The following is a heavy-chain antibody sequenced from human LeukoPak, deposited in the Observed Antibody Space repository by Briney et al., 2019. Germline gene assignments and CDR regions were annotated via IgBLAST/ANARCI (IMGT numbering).Heavy chain of an antibody. V-gene: IGHV4-59*01. Sequence: SETLSLTCTVSADSMNNYYWTRIRQPPGKGLEWIGYIYNSGSTNYNPSLKSRITISVDTSRKQLSLKLSSVTAADTAVYYCAAEFSNEQWLDWDYWGPGTLVTVSS. CDR3: AAEFSNEQWLDWDY. D-gene: IGHD6-19*01. J-gene: IGHJ4*02. CDR2: IYNSGST. CDR1: ADSMNNYY.